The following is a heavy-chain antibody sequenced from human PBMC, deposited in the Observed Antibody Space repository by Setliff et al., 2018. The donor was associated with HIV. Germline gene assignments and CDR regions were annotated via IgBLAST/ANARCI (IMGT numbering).Heavy chain of an antibody. CDR1: GFTFSDDY. Sequence: GGSLRLSCAASGFTFSDDYMSWIRQIPGKGLEWVASITGSGSVIFYADSVKGRFTISRDNAKNSLYLQMNSLRAEDTAVYYCARVMEDCINGNCYVFDYWGQGTLVTVSS. CDR2: ITGSGSVI. CDR3: ARVMEDCINGNCYVFDY. J-gene: IGHJ4*02. D-gene: IGHD2-15*01. V-gene: IGHV3-11*01.